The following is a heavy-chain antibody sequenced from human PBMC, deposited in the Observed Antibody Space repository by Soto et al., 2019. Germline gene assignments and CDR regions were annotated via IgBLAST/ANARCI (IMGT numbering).Heavy chain of an antibody. Sequence: QVQLQESGPGLVKPSETLSLTCTVSGGSISSYYWSWIRQPPGKGLEWIGYIYYSGSTNYNPSLKSRVTISVDTSKNQFSLKLSSVTAADTAVCYCARCSSSWWTDYWGQGTLVTVSS. CDR2: IYYSGST. CDR1: GGSISSYY. V-gene: IGHV4-59*01. D-gene: IGHD6-13*01. J-gene: IGHJ4*02. CDR3: ARCSSSWWTDY.